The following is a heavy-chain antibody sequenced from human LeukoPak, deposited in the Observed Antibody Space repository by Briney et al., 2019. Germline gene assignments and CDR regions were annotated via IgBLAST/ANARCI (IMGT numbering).Heavy chain of an antibody. CDR2: ISSNGGST. J-gene: IGHJ4*02. Sequence: PGGSLRLSCAASGFTFSSYAMHWVRQAPGKGLEYVSAISSNGGSTYYANSVKGRFTISRDNSKNTLYLQMGSLRAEDMAVYYCARAGYDFWSGSIYHFDYWGQGTLVTVSS. CDR1: GFTFSSYA. V-gene: IGHV3-64*01. D-gene: IGHD3-3*01. CDR3: ARAGYDFWSGSIYHFDY.